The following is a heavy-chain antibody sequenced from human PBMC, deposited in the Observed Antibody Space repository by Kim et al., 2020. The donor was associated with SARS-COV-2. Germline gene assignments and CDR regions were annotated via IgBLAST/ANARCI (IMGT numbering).Heavy chain of an antibody. CDR1: GFTFSTSA. V-gene: IGHV3-23*01. J-gene: IGHJ4*02. Sequence: GGSLRLSCAASGFTFSTSAMSWVRQAPGKGKEWVSGIIGTGYTAYYADSVNGRFTISRDNSRNTLYLQVNGLRAEDTAVYYCAKGSPYGDSYSHFEHWCQGILVTVSS. D-gene: IGHD4-17*01. CDR3: AKGSPYGDSYSHFEH. CDR2: IIGTGYTA.